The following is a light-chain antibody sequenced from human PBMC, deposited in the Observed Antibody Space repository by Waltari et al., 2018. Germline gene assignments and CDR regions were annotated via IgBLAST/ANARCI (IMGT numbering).Light chain of an antibody. CDR1: SLRSHY. V-gene: IGLV3-19*01. CDR3: HSREPTSNRVL. CDR2: KQK. Sequence: SSELTQDPAVSVALGQTVRITCQGDSLRSHYPSWYQQKAGQAPILLIYKQKIRPSGIPDRFSGSTSGDSASLTISGAQAEDEADYYCHSREPTSNRVLFGGGTKLTVL. J-gene: IGLJ2*01.